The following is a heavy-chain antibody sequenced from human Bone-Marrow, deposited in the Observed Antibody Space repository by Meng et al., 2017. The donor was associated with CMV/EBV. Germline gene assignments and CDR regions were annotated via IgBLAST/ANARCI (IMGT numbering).Heavy chain of an antibody. Sequence: GEALMTSCAASGFTFSSYWMRWVRQAPGKGLVWVSRINSDGTSTSYADSVKGRFTNSRDNTKNTLYLQMNSLRAEDTAVYYCSRVRDYGMDVWGQGTTGTVSS. CDR2: INSDGTST. V-gene: IGHV3-74*01. J-gene: IGHJ6*02. CDR3: SRVRDYGMDV. CDR1: GFTFSSYW.